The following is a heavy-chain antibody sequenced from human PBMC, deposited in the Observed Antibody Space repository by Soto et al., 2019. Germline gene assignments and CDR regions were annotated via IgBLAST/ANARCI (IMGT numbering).Heavy chain of an antibody. CDR3: ARVTGRYYCGMAV. Sequence: QVQLQQSGAGLLKPSETLSLTCAVYGGSFSGYYWSWIRQPPGKGREWMGEINHSGSTNYIPTLKSRVTISVHTSKNQFSLKLTSVTAADTAVYFCARVTGRYYCGMAVWGQVATGSDSS. V-gene: IGHV4-34*01. CDR2: INHSGST. J-gene: IGHJ6*02. CDR1: GGSFSGYY.